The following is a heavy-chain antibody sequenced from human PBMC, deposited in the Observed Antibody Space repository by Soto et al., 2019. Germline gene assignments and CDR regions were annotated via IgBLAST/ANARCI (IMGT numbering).Heavy chain of an antibody. CDR3: ARGRLDYGSGSYFQSFDY. CDR1: GGSISSGGYY. V-gene: IGHV4-31*03. J-gene: IGHJ4*02. D-gene: IGHD3-10*01. Sequence: SETLSLTCTVSGGSISSGGYYWSWIRQHPGKGLEWIGHIYYSGSTYYNPSLKSRVTISVDTSKNQFSLKLSSVTAADTAVYYCARGRLDYGSGSYFQSFDYWGQGTLVTVSS. CDR2: IYYSGST.